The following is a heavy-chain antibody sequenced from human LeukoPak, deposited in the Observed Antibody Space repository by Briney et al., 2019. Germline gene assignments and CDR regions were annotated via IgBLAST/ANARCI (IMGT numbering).Heavy chain of an antibody. CDR1: GGTSSNYA. V-gene: IGHV1-69*01. CDR3: AIRRYSYGYEAGY. Sequence: GSSVKVSCKXSGGTSSNYAISWVRQAPGQGLEWMGGISPIFGTANYAQKFQGRVTITADESTSTAYMELSSLRPEDTAVYYCAIRRYSYGYEAGYWGQGTLVTVSS. CDR2: ISPIFGTA. D-gene: IGHD5-18*01. J-gene: IGHJ4*02.